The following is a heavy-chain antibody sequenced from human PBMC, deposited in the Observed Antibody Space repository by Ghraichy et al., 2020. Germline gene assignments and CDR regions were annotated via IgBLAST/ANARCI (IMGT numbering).Heavy chain of an antibody. CDR3: ATPVAAAGTD. CDR1: GFNLRNSW. J-gene: IGHJ4*02. Sequence: GGSLRLSCAASGFNLRNSWMSWVRQAPGKGLEWVANINQDGSVKYYVDSVKGRFTISRDNAKNSLYLQMSSLRAEDTAVYYCATPVAAAGTDWGQGTLVTVSS. CDR2: INQDGSVK. V-gene: IGHV3-7*01. D-gene: IGHD6-13*01.